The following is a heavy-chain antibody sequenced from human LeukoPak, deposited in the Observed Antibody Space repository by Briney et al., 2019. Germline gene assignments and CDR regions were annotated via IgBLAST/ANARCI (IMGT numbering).Heavy chain of an antibody. CDR1: GFTFSSYA. Sequence: PGGSLRLSCAASGFTFSSYAMTWVRQAPGKGLEWVSSISGSGGSTSYAVSVKGRFTISRDNSKNTLYLQMNSLRAEDTAVYYCALIPGGSWAFDYWGQGTLVTVSS. V-gene: IGHV3-23*01. CDR2: ISGSGGST. CDR3: ALIPGGSWAFDY. D-gene: IGHD6-13*01. J-gene: IGHJ4*02.